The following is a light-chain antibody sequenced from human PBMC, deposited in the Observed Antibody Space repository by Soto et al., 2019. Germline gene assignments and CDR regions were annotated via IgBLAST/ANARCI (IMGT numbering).Light chain of an antibody. CDR2: DGN. J-gene: IGLJ3*02. CDR3: CAYASTHLV. Sequence: QAASVSGSPGQSISISCTGTSSDVGSSSFLSWYQQHPGKAPKLMIYDGNQRPSGVSNRFSGSKSGNTASLTISGLQAEDEADYYCCAYASTHLVFGGGTKVTVL. V-gene: IGLV2-23*01. CDR1: SSDVGSSSF.